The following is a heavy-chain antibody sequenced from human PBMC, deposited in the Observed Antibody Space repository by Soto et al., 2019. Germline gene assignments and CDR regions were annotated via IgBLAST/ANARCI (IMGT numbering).Heavy chain of an antibody. CDR3: ARDCTTSYYYDSSGYYP. J-gene: IGHJ5*02. V-gene: IGHV3-48*03. CDR2: ISSSGSTI. D-gene: IGHD3-22*01. CDR1: GFTFSSYE. Sequence: PGASLRLSCAASGFTFSSYEMNWVRQAPWKGLEWVSYISSSGSTIYYADSVKGRFTISRDNAKNSLYLQMNSLRAEDTAVYYCARDCTTSYYYDSSGYYPWGQETLVTVSS.